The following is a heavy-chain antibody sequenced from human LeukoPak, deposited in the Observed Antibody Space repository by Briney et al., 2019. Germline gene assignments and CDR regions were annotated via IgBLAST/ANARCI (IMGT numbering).Heavy chain of an antibody. Sequence: SLRLSCAASGFTFSSYGMHWVRQAPGKGLEWVAVISYDGSNKYYADSVKGRFTISRDNSKNTLYLQMNSLRAEDTAVYYCAKDHDSSEVFGYFDYWGQGTLVTVSS. J-gene: IGHJ4*02. CDR1: GFTFSSYG. CDR3: AKDHDSSEVFGYFDY. V-gene: IGHV3-30*18. D-gene: IGHD3-22*01. CDR2: ISYDGSNK.